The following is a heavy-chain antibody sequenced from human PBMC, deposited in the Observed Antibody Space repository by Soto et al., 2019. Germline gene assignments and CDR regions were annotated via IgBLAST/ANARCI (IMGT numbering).Heavy chain of an antibody. Sequence: SETLSLTCTVSCGSISTSSSYWGWIRQPPGKGLEWLGSIYYLGNTYYNPSLGGRVSISVDTSKNQFSLKLSSVTAADTAVYYCARGSKYRPNYYMDVCGKGTTVTVSS. CDR2: IYYLGNT. CDR3: ARGSKYRPNYYMDV. CDR1: CGSISTSSSY. D-gene: IGHD2-2*01. V-gene: IGHV4-39*01. J-gene: IGHJ6*03.